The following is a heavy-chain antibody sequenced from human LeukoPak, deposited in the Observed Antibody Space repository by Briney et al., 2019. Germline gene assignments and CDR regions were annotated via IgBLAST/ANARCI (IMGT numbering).Heavy chain of an antibody. CDR3: ARDQSGSSRD. CDR1: GYTFTTYG. V-gene: IGHV1-18*01. Sequence: ASVKVSCKASGYTFTTYGISGGRQDPGQGLEWMGWITAYNGNTNYAQKLQGRVTMTTDTSTSTAYMELRSLRSDDTAVYYCARDQSGSSRDWGQGTLVTVSS. J-gene: IGHJ4*02. D-gene: IGHD6-6*01. CDR2: ITAYNGNT.